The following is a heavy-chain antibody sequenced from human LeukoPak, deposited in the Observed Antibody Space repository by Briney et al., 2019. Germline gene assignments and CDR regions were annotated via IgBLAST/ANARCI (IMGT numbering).Heavy chain of an antibody. CDR3: ARDDTYYYGSGTYYSPYYYMDV. J-gene: IGHJ6*03. V-gene: IGHV1-18*01. D-gene: IGHD3-10*01. CDR1: GYTFTSYG. Sequence: ASVKVSCKASGYTFTSYGISWVRQAPGQGLEWMGWISAYNGNTNYAQNLQGRVTMTTDTSTRTAYMELRSLRSDDTAVYYCARDDTYYYGSGTYYSPYYYMDVWGTGTTVTISS. CDR2: ISAYNGNT.